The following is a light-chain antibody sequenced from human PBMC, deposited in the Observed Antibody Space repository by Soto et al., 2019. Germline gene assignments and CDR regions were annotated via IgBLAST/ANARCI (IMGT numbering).Light chain of an antibody. J-gene: IGKJ5*01. CDR3: QQRSNWPPIT. CDR2: DAS. Sequence: EIVLTQSSGTLSLSPGERATLSCRASPSVSSSYLAWYQQKPGQAPRLLIYDASNRATGIPARFSGSGSGADFTLTISSLEPEDFAVYYCQQRSNWPPITFGQGTRLEIK. V-gene: IGKV3-11*01. CDR1: PSVSSSY.